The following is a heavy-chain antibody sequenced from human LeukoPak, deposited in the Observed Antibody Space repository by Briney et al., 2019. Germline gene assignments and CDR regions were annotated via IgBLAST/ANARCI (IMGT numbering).Heavy chain of an antibody. CDR2: INPNSGGT. Sequence: VASVKVSCTASGYTFTGYYMHWVRQAPGQGLEWMGWINPNSGGTNYAQKFQGRVTMTRDTSISTAYMELSSLRSDDTAVYYCARDQDDYGGPWGHGTLVTVSS. V-gene: IGHV1-2*02. D-gene: IGHD4-23*01. CDR3: ARDQDDYGGP. CDR1: GYTFTGYY. J-gene: IGHJ5*02.